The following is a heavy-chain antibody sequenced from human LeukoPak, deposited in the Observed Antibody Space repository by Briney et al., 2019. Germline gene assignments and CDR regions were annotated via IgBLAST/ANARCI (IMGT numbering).Heavy chain of an antibody. D-gene: IGHD1-20*01. J-gene: IGHJ6*03. CDR2: IRYDGSNK. V-gene: IGHV3-30*02. Sequence: PGGSLRLSCAASGFTFSSYGMHWVRQAPGKGLEWVAFIRYDGSNKYYADSVKGRFTISRDNSKNTLYLQMNSLRAEDTAVYYCAGVTGYYYYMDVWGKGTTVTVSS. CDR1: GFTFSSYG. CDR3: AGVTGYYYYMDV.